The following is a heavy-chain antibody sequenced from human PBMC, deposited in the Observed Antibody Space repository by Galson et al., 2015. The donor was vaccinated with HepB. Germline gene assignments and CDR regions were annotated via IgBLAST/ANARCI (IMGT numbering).Heavy chain of an antibody. CDR1: GDSVSSHSAA. CDR2: TYYRSKWYN. V-gene: IGHV6-1*01. CDR3: ARGIAVALNWFDP. J-gene: IGHJ5*02. Sequence: CAISGDSVSSHSAAWNWIRQSPSRGLEWLGRTYYRSKWYNDYAVSVKSRITINPDTSKNQFSLQLISVTPEDTAVYYCARGIAVALNWFDPWSQGTLVTVSS. D-gene: IGHD6-19*01.